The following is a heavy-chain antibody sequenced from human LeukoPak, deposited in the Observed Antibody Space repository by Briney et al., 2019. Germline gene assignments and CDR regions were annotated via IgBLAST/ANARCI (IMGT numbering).Heavy chain of an antibody. J-gene: IGHJ4*02. CDR1: GYTFTGYY. CDR2: INPNSGGT. V-gene: IGHV1-2*02. CDR3: ARAAGDIYFDY. Sequence: ASVKVSCKASGYTFTGYYMHWVRQAPGQGLEWMGWINPNSGGTNYAQKFQGRVTMTRDTSTSTVYMELSSLRSEDTAVYYCARAAGDIYFDYWGQGTQVTVSS. D-gene: IGHD7-27*01.